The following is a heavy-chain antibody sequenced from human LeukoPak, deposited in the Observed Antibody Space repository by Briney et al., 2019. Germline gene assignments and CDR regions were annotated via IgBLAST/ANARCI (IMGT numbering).Heavy chain of an antibody. CDR2: IYYSGST. CDR1: GGSISSYY. D-gene: IGHD6-19*01. J-gene: IGHJ4*02. V-gene: IGHV4-59*01. Sequence: PSETLSLTCTVSGGSISSYYWSWIRQPPGKGLEWIGYIYYSGSTNYNPSLKSRVTISVDTSKNQFSLKLSSVTAADTAVYYCARGGQDWAVAGDYWGPGTLVTVSS. CDR3: ARGGQDWAVAGDY.